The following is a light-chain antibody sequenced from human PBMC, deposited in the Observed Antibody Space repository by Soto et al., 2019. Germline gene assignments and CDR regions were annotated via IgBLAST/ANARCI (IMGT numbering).Light chain of an antibody. J-gene: IGKJ3*01. V-gene: IGKV1-39*01. CDR2: AAS. CDR3: EQSHSTLLFT. CDR1: QGINSY. Sequence: DIQMTQSPSSLSASVGDRVTITCRASQGINSYLNWYQQKPGKAPKLLIYAASSLLSGVPSRFSGSGSGTDFTLTISSLQPEDFATYYCEQSHSTLLFTFGPGTKVDIK.